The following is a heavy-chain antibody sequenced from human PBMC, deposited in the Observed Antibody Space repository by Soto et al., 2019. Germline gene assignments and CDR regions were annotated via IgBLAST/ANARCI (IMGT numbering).Heavy chain of an antibody. J-gene: IGHJ6*02. D-gene: IGHD6-13*01. CDR3: ASRGGAAAGTSGDYYYYYGMDV. Sequence: ASLKVSCKASGYTFTSYGISWVRQAPGQGLEWMGWISAYNGNTNYAQKLQGRVTMTTDTSTSTAYMELRSLRSDDTAVYYCASRGGAAAGTSGDYYYYYGMDVWGQGTTVTVSS. CDR2: ISAYNGNT. V-gene: IGHV1-18*01. CDR1: GYTFTSYG.